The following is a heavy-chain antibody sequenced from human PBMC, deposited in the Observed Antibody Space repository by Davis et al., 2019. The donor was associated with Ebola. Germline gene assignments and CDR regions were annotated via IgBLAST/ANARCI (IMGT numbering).Heavy chain of an antibody. V-gene: IGHV3-30*09. J-gene: IGHJ3*02. D-gene: IGHD3-22*01. CDR1: GSTFSNYA. CDR2: ISYDGSTQ. CDR3: ARAFCSDGSCYFAFDI. Sequence: GESLKISCAGSGSTFSNYAVHWVRQAPGKGLEWVALISYDGSTQYYTASVKGRFAISRDNSNNTLFLEMNTLRTEDTAMYFCARAFCSDGSCYFAFDIWGQGTMVTVSS.